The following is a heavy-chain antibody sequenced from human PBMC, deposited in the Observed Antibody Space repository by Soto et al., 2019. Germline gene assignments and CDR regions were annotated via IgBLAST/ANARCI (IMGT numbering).Heavy chain of an antibody. J-gene: IGHJ5*02. Sequence: QVQLQESGPGLVKPSQTLSLTCTVSGGSISSSDYYWSWIRQHPGKGLEGIGDIYYSGSAYYNPSLKSRVTISLDTSKSQFSLNLSSVTAADTAVYYCAREVSPNSRGWYTVLVRWFDPWGQGTLVTVSS. CDR2: IYYSGSA. V-gene: IGHV4-31*03. D-gene: IGHD6-19*01. CDR3: AREVSPNSRGWYTVLVRWFDP. CDR1: GGSISSSDYY.